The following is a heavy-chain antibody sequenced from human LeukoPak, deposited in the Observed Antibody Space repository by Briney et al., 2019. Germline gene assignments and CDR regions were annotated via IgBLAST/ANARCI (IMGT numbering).Heavy chain of an antibody. D-gene: IGHD6-19*01. CDR1: GFTFSSYA. Sequence: GSLRLSCAASGFTFSSYAMSWVRQAPGKGLEWVSAISGSGGSTYYADSVKGRFTISRDNPKNTLYLQMNSLRAEDTAVYYCAKVGSSGWYEGRLFDYWGQGTLVTVSS. CDR3: AKVGSSGWYEGRLFDY. J-gene: IGHJ4*02. CDR2: ISGSGGST. V-gene: IGHV3-23*01.